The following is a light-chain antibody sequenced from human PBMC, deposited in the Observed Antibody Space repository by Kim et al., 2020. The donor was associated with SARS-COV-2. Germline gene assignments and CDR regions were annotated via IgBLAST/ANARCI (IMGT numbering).Light chain of an antibody. CDR3: GTWDNSLSAHV. CDR2: DNT. Sequence: GQRVTISCSGSNSNIGNNYVSWYQQLPGTAPKLLIYDNTKRPSGIPDRFSGSKSGTSATLGITGLQTGDEADYYCGTWDNSLSAHVFATGTKVTVL. CDR1: NSNIGNNY. V-gene: IGLV1-51*01. J-gene: IGLJ1*01.